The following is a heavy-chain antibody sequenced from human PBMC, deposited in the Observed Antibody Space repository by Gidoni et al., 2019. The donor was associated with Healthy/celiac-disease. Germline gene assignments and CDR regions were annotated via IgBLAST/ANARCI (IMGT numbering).Heavy chain of an antibody. CDR3: ARPPYYYDSSGYSRGAFDI. D-gene: IGHD3-22*01. J-gene: IGHJ3*02. V-gene: IGHV4-39*01. CDR1: GGPIRSSSYY. Sequence: QLQLQESGPGLVMPSETLSLTCTVSGGPIRSSSYYWGWIRQPPGKVLEWIGRFYYSGVTYYNPSLKSRVTISVDTSKNQFSLKLSSVTAADTAVYYCARPPYYYDSSGYSRGAFDIWGQGTMVTVSS. CDR2: FYYSGVT.